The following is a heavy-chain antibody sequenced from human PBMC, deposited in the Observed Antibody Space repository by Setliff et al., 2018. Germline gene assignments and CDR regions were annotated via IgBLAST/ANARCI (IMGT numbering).Heavy chain of an antibody. J-gene: IGHJ4*02. Sequence: ASVKVSCKASGYTFTSYAMHWVRQAPGQRLEWMGWINAGNGNTKYSQKFQGRVTIPADKSTSTAYMELSSLRSEDTAVYYCARVTGEMATIEESAYYFDYWGQGTLVTVSS. CDR1: GYTFTSYA. CDR2: INAGNGNT. V-gene: IGHV1-3*01. CDR3: ARVTGEMATIEESAYYFDY. D-gene: IGHD5-12*01.